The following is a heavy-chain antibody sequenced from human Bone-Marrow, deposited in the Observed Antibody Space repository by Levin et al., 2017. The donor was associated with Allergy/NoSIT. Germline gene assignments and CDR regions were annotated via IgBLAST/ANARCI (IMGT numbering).Heavy chain of an antibody. CDR2: LTDSGGTT. Sequence: GGSLRLSCAASGFTFSSHAMNWVRQAPGKGLEWVAGLTDSGGTTIYADSVQGRFTISRDNSKNTLYLQMNSLRAGDTAVYYCAKARCGGMCYYAMDVWGQGTTVTVSS. CDR3: AKARCGGMCYYAMDV. V-gene: IGHV3-23*01. CDR1: GFTFSSHA. J-gene: IGHJ6*02. D-gene: IGHD2-15*01.